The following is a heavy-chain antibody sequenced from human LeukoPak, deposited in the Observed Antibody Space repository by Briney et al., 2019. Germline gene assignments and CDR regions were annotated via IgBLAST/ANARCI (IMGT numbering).Heavy chain of an antibody. J-gene: IGHJ4*02. CDR1: GFTFSSYG. Sequence: PGGSLRLSCAASGFTFSSYGMHWVRQAPGKGLEWVAFIRYDGSNKYYADSVKGRFTISRDNSKNTLYLHVNSLRPEDTAVYYCAKDNPLDYWGQGTLVIVSS. V-gene: IGHV3-30*02. CDR2: IRYDGSNK. CDR3: AKDNPLDY.